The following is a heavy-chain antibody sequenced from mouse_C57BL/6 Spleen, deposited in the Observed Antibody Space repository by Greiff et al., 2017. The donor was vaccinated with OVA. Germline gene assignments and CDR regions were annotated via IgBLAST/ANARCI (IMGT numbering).Heavy chain of an antibody. V-gene: IGHV1-42*01. Sequence: DVKLQESGPELVKPGASVKISCKASGYSFTGYYMNWVKQSPEKSLEWIGEINPSTGGTTYNQKFKAKATLTVDKSSSTAYMQLKSLTSEDSAVYYCARVLYYDYDFRAMDYWGQGTSVTVSS. D-gene: IGHD2-4*01. CDR1: GYSFTGYY. CDR2: INPSTGGT. J-gene: IGHJ4*01. CDR3: ARVLYYDYDFRAMDY.